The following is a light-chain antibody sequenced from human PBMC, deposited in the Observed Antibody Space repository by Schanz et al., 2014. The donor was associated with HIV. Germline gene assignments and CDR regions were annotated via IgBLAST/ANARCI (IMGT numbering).Light chain of an antibody. V-gene: IGKV3-11*01. CDR3: QRRSNWPPWT. CDR2: DAS. CDR1: QSVNSY. J-gene: IGKJ1*01. Sequence: EIVLTQSPATLSLSPGERATLSCRASQSVNSYLAWYQQKPGRAPRLLIYDASNRAPGIPARFSGNGSGTDFTLTISNLEPEDFAVYYCQRRSNWPPWTFGQGTKVEIK.